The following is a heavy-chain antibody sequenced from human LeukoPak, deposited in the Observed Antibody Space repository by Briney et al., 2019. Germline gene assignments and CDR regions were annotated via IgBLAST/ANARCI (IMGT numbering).Heavy chain of an antibody. Sequence: GGSLRLSCAASGFTFSSCSMNWVRQAPGKGLEWVSSISSSTIYIYYAGSVKGRFTISRDNAKNSLYLQMNSLRVEDTAVYYCARDMAAAGFDYWGQGTLVTVSS. D-gene: IGHD6-13*01. CDR2: ISSSTIYI. J-gene: IGHJ4*02. CDR3: ARDMAAAGFDY. V-gene: IGHV3-21*01. CDR1: GFTFSSCS.